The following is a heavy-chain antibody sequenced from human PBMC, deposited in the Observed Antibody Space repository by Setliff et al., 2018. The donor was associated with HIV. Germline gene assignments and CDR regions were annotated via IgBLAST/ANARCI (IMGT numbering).Heavy chain of an antibody. CDR2: IGYSGTPI. CDR3: AKTFDYEQGSGPYWHHTRYFDS. CDR1: GFGFSGYF. V-gene: IGHV3-11*01. D-gene: IGHD3-10*01. Sequence: AGGSLRLSCAASGFGFSGYFMSWIRQTPRKGLEWISYIGYSGTPIYYADSVKGRFTISRDNAENSLYLEMNNLRVEDTAMYFCAKTFDYEQGSGPYWHHTRYFDSWGQGTLVTVSS. J-gene: IGHJ4*02.